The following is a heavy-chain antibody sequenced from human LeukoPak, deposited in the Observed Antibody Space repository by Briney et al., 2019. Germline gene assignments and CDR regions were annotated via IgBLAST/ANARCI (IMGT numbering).Heavy chain of an antibody. D-gene: IGHD3-22*01. CDR2: IYYSGST. J-gene: IGHJ4*02. CDR3: ARDQREYYYDSSGYFDY. Sequence: SESLSLTCTVSGGSISSYYWIWIRQPPGKGLEWIGYIYYSGSTNYNPSLKSRVTISVDTSKNQFSLKLSSVTAADTAVYYCARDQREYYYDSSGYFDYWGQGTLVTVSS. V-gene: IGHV4-59*01. CDR1: GGSISSYY.